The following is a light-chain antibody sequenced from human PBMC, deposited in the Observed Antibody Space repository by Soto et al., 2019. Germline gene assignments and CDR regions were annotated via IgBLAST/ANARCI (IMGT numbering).Light chain of an antibody. CDR1: SSNIGAGYD. V-gene: IGLV1-40*01. CDR2: GNK. CDR3: QSYDSSLSVSYV. Sequence: SVLTQPHSVSGAPGQRVTISCTGSSSNIGAGYDVHWYQQRPGTAPKLLIYGNKNRPSGVPDRFSGSKSGTSASLAITGLQAEDEADYYCQSYDSSLSVSYVFGTGTKLTVL. J-gene: IGLJ1*01.